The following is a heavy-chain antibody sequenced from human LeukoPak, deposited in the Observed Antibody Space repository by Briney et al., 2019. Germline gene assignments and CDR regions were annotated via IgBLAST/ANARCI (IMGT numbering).Heavy chain of an antibody. Sequence: QSGGSLRLSCAASGFTFSSYAMTWVRQAPGKGLEWVSTISGGGGSTYYADSVKGRFTISRDNSKNTLYLQMNSLRAEDTAVYYCAKHPDTAMFTFFPTWGQGTLVTVSS. CDR3: AKHPDTAMFTFFPT. CDR1: GFTFSSYA. CDR2: ISGGGGST. V-gene: IGHV3-23*01. D-gene: IGHD5-18*01. J-gene: IGHJ5*02.